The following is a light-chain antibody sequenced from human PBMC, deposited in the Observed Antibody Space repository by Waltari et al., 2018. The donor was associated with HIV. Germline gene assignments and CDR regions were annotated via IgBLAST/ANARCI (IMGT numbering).Light chain of an antibody. CDR3: QQYYSTPT. V-gene: IGKV4-1*01. J-gene: IGKJ5*01. CDR1: ESVLSPSNNVNY. Sequence: DIVLTQSPETLSVSLGERAAIHCKSEESVLSPSNNVNYFAWYQQRPGQPQTLLFSEASSRSSGVPARFTASGSRTDFTLTIDDLQADDVAVYFCQQYYSTPTFGRGTQLV. CDR2: EAS.